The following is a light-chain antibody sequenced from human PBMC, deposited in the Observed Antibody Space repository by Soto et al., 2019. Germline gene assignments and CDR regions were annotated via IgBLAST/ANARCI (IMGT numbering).Light chain of an antibody. V-gene: IGKV3-15*01. CDR2: DAS. J-gene: IGKJ1*01. Sequence: EIVMTQSPASLSVSPGDRASLSCRASQSISSNLAWYQQKPGQAPRLLIYDASTRATGIPARFSGGGSGTDFTLTISGLQSEDFAVYYCQQYSNWPETFGQGTKVEIK. CDR1: QSISSN. CDR3: QQYSNWPET.